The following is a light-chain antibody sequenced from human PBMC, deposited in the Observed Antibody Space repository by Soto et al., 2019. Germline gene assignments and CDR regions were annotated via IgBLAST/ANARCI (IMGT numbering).Light chain of an antibody. CDR1: SSNIGAGYD. V-gene: IGLV1-40*01. CDR3: QSYDSSLSGHV. CDR2: GNS. Sequence: QSVLTQPPSVSGAPGQRVTISCTGSSSNIGAGYDVHWYQQLPGTAPKVHIYGNSNRPSGVPDRFSGSKSGTSASLAITGLQAEDEAYYYCQSYDSSLSGHVFGTGTQLTVL. J-gene: IGLJ7*01.